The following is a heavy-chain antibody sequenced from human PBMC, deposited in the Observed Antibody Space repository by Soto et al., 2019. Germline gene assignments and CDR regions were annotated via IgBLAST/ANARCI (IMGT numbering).Heavy chain of an antibody. CDR1: GFTFSSYG. V-gene: IGHV3-33*01. D-gene: IGHD5-12*01. CDR3: ARDRPLRDGYNLVEETWIGY. Sequence: QVQLVESGGGVVQPGRSLRLSCAASGFTFSSYGMHWVRQAPGKGLEWVAVIWYEGSNKYYADSVKGRFTISRDNSKYTLYLQINSLRAEDTAVYYCARDRPLRDGYNLVEETWIGYWGQGTLVTVSS. J-gene: IGHJ4*02. CDR2: IWYEGSNK.